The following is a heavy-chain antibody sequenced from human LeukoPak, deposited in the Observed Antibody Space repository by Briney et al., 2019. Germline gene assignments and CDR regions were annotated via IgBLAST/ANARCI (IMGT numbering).Heavy chain of an antibody. CDR2: IKQDGSEK. CDR3: ARVVSLFDDYGDYGGPNYFDY. Sequence: GGSLRLSCAASGFTFSSYWMSWVRQAPGKGLERMPNIKQDGSEKYYVDSVKGRFTISRDNAKNSLYLQMNSLRAEDTAVYYCARVVSLFDDYGDYGGPNYFDYWGQGTLVTVSS. CDR1: GFTFSSYW. D-gene: IGHD4-17*01. V-gene: IGHV3-7*04. J-gene: IGHJ4*02.